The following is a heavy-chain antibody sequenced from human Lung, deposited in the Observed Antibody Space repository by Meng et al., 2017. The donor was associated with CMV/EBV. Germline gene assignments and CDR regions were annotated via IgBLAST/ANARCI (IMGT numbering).Heavy chain of an antibody. Sequence: EVQLVESGGGLVKPGGSLRLSCAASGFTFTNSWMNWVRQAPGKGLEWVGRIKTIAEGGTTHYIAPVKGRFTISRDDSQNTVYLQMNSLETEDTAMYYCSSGNGKSDCDYWGQGTLVTVSS. V-gene: IGHV3-15*07. J-gene: IGHJ4*02. CDR2: IKTIAEGGTT. CDR1: GFTFTNSW. CDR3: SSGNGKSDCDY.